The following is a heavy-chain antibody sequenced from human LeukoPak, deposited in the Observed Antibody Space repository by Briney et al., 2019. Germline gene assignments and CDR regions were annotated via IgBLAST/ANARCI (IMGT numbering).Heavy chain of an antibody. V-gene: IGHV3-23*01. CDR2: IGSSGST. CDR3: AKGTSWINPYYYMDV. Sequence: PGGSLRLSCAPSGFTFSSYAMTWVRQAPGKGLEWVSAIGSSGSTYYADSVKGRFTISRDNSKNTLYLQMNSLRAEDTAVYYCAKGTSWINPYYYMDVWGTGTTVTVPS. D-gene: IGHD2-2*01. CDR1: GFTFSSYA. J-gene: IGHJ6*03.